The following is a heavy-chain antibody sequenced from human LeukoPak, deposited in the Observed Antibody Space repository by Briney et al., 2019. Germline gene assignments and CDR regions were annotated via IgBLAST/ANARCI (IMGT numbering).Heavy chain of an antibody. J-gene: IGHJ4*02. CDR3: ARYSAGNDY. CDR2: IKQDGSEK. V-gene: IGHV3-7*01. Sequence: GGALRLSCAASGFTFSTYWLSWVRQAPGKGLEWVANIKQDGSEKYYVDSVKGRFTNSRDNAKYSLYLQMNSLGAEGTGMYYCARYSAGNDYWGQGTLVTVSS. D-gene: IGHD6-13*01. CDR1: GFTFSTYW.